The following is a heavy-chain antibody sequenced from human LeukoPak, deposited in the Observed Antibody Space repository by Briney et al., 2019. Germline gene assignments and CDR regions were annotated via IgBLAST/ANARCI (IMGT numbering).Heavy chain of an antibody. Sequence: PGGSLRLSCAASGFTFSSYGMHWVRQAPGKGLEWVAVISYDGSNKYYADSVKGRFTISRDNSKNTLYLQMNSLRAEDTAVYYCARYRYCSSTSCYDADAFDIWGQGTMVTVSS. J-gene: IGHJ3*02. CDR2: ISYDGSNK. V-gene: IGHV3-30*03. CDR1: GFTFSSYG. CDR3: ARYRYCSSTSCYDADAFDI. D-gene: IGHD2-2*01.